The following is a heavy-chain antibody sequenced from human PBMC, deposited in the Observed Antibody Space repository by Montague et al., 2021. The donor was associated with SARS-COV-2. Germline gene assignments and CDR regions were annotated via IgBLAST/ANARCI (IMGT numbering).Heavy chain of an antibody. J-gene: IGHJ5*02. D-gene: IGHD2-21*01. CDR1: GGSFSGYD. CDR3: ARGLMTINVMVVIMTGASTWLDT. CDR2: INQSGSA. V-gene: IGHV4-34*01. Sequence: SETLSLTCAVYGGSFSGYDWTWIRQSPGKGLEWIGEINQSGSAKYKPSLKSRVTISVDTSKNQFSLQLSAVTAADTAVYYCARGLMTINVMVVIMTGASTWLDTWGQGTLVTVSP.